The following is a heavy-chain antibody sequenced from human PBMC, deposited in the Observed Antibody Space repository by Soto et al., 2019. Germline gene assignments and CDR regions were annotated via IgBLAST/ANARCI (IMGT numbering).Heavy chain of an antibody. D-gene: IGHD3-10*01. CDR2: IYYTGST. CDR1: GVYIIRDY. J-gene: IGHJ4*02. V-gene: IGHV4-59*01. Sequence: SETMSLTCPVSGVYIIRDYLNWIRKPPGKGLEWIGYIYYTGSTNYSPSLKSRVTISKDTKNQFSLKLNSVTTADTAVYYCARAPAYYYGSGSYQNIIHFDSWGLGTLVTVSS. CDR3: ARAPAYYYGSGSYQNIIHFDS.